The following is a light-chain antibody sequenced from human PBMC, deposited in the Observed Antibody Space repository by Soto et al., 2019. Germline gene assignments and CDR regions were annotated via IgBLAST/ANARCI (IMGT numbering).Light chain of an antibody. CDR1: SGYSNYK. J-gene: IGLJ2*01. CDR2: VGTGGIVG. CDR3: GADHGSGSNFVVV. V-gene: IGLV9-49*01. Sequence: QPVLTQPPSASASLGASVTLTCTLSSGYSNYKVDWYQQRPGKCPLFVMRVGTGGIVGSKGDGIPDRFSVLGSGLNRYLTIKNIQEEDESDYHCGADHGSGSNFVVVFGGGTQLTVL.